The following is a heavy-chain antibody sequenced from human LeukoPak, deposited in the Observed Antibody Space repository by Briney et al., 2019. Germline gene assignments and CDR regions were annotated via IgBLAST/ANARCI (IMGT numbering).Heavy chain of an antibody. Sequence: PGGSLRPSCAASGSTLSSYGMNWVRQAPGKGLEWISYISSGSGIIYYADSMRGRFTISRDNAKNSLYLQMNSLRAEDSAVYYCARVHSASGSWDYWGQGTLVTVSS. J-gene: IGHJ4*02. D-gene: IGHD3-10*01. CDR2: ISSGSGII. CDR1: GSTLSSYG. V-gene: IGHV3-48*04. CDR3: ARVHSASGSWDY.